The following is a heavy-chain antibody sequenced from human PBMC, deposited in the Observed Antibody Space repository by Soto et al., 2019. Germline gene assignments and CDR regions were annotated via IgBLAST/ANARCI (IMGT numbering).Heavy chain of an antibody. CDR2: IYHSGST. Sequence: PSETLSLTCAVSGGSISSGGYSWSWIRQPPGKGLEWIGYIYHSGSTYYNPSLKSRVTISVDRSKNQFSLKLSSVTAADTAVYYCAREGNLGRWLQPLDYWGQGTLVTVSS. J-gene: IGHJ4*02. D-gene: IGHD5-12*01. CDR3: AREGNLGRWLQPLDY. V-gene: IGHV4-30-2*01. CDR1: GGSISSGGYS.